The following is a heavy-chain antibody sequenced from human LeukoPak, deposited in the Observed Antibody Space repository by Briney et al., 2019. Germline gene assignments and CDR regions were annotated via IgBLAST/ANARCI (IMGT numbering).Heavy chain of an antibody. CDR1: GGSFSGYY. V-gene: IGHV4-34*01. D-gene: IGHD6-13*01. CDR3: ARGQGLQQLASFSDY. Sequence: SETLSLTCAVYGGSFSGYYWSWIRQPPGKGLEWIGEINHSGSTNYNPSLKSRVTISVDTSKNQCSLKLSSVTAADTAVYYCARGQGLQQLASFSDYWGQGTLVTVSS. J-gene: IGHJ4*02. CDR2: INHSGST.